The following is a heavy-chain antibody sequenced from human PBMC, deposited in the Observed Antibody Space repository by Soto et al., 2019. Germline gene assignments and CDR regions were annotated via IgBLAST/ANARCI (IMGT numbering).Heavy chain of an antibody. CDR3: ARSGYSYGGFDY. Sequence: GGSLRLSCAASGFSFSNYGIHWVRQAPGKGLEWVAVISYDGSNAYYADSVKGRFTISRDNAKNSLYLQMNSLRAEDTAVYYCARSGYSYGGFDYWGQGTLVTVSS. CDR2: ISYDGSNA. D-gene: IGHD5-18*01. CDR1: GFSFSNYG. J-gene: IGHJ4*02. V-gene: IGHV3-30*03.